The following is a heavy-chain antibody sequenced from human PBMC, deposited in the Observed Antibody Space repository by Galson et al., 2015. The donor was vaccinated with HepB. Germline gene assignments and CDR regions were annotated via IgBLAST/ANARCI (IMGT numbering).Heavy chain of an antibody. V-gene: IGHV4-39*01. Sequence: TLSLTCTVSGGSINSGSYYWGWVRQPPGKGLEWIGSIYYSGSTYYNSSLKSRVTISLDTSKNQFSLKLSSVTAADTAVFHCVRHHYISNYYLSRIDPWGQGTLVTVSS. CDR3: VRHHYISNYYLSRIDP. J-gene: IGHJ5*02. CDR2: IYYSGST. CDR1: GGSINSGSYY. D-gene: IGHD4-11*01.